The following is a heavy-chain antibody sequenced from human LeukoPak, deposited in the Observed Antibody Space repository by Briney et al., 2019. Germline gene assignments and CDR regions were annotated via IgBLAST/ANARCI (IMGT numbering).Heavy chain of an antibody. CDR2: IYHSGST. CDR3: ARDRAYSSSWPYYYYGMDV. D-gene: IGHD6-13*01. V-gene: IGHV4-4*02. CDR1: GGSISSSNW. Sequence: SETLSLTCAVSGGSISSSNWWSWVRQPPGKGLEWIGEIYHSGSTNYNPSLKSRATISVDKSKNQFSLKLSSVTAADAAVYYCARDRAYSSSWPYYYYGMDVWGKGTTVTVSS. J-gene: IGHJ6*04.